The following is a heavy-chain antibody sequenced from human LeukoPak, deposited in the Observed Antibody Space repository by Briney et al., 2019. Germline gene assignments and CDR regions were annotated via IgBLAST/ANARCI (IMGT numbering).Heavy chain of an antibody. J-gene: IGHJ4*02. D-gene: IGHD5-18*01. CDR2: ISSSSSYT. Sequence: PGGSLRLSCAASGFTFCECYMSGIRQAPGKGLEWVSYISSSSSYTNYVDSVKGRFTISRDNAKNSLYLQMNSLRAEDTAVYYCARAPLTGGYTYGLIDYWGQGTLVTVSS. CDR3: ARAPLTGGYTYGLIDY. V-gene: IGHV3-11*06. CDR1: GFTFCECY.